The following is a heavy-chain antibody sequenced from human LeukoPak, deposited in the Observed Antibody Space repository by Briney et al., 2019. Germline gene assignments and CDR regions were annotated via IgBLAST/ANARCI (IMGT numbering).Heavy chain of an antibody. J-gene: IGHJ4*02. V-gene: IGHV3-30*02. D-gene: IGHD1-26*01. CDR1: GFTFSSYG. CDR3: AKGSTPSIVGATAPDY. Sequence: GGSLRLSCAASGFTFSSYGMHWVRQAPGKGLEWVAFIRYDGSNKYYADSVKGRFTISRDNSKNTLYLQMNSLRAEDTAVYYCAKGSTPSIVGATAPDYWGQETLVTVSS. CDR2: IRYDGSNK.